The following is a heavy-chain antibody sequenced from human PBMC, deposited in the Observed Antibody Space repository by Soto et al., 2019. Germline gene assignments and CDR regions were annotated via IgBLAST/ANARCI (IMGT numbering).Heavy chain of an antibody. J-gene: IGHJ4*02. CDR2: IYYSGST. CDR3: SRGNFGRQQLLVY. Sequence: SETLSLTCTVSGGSISSSSYYWGWIRQPPGKGLEWIGSIYYSGSTYYNPSLKSRVTISVDTSKNQFSLKLSSVTAADTAVYYCSRGNFGRQQLLVYWGQGILVTVSS. D-gene: IGHD6-13*01. CDR1: GGSISSSSYY. V-gene: IGHV4-39*07.